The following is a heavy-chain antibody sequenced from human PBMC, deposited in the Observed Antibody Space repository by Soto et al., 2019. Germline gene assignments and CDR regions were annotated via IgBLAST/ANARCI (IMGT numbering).Heavy chain of an antibody. CDR1: GCTFSSYA. V-gene: IGHV3-23*01. Sequence: EVQLLESGGGLVQPGGSLRLSCAASGCTFSSYAMSWVRQATGKWLEWVSAISGRGSGTYYADSVKGRFTISRDNSNNTRYPKMNSLRAEDTAVYYCAKKGSSWYYFDYCGQGTLVTLSS. CDR3: AKKGSSWYYFDY. D-gene: IGHD6-13*01. J-gene: IGHJ4*02. CDR2: ISGRGSGT.